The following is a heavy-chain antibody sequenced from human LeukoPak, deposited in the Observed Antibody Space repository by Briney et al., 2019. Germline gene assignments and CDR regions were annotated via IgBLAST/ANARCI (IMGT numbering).Heavy chain of an antibody. CDR1: GSTFTSHA. CDR2: IVVGSGNT. Sequence: SVKVSCNACGSTFTSHAVRWVRQARGQRLEWIGWIVVGSGNTNYAQKFQGRVTITRDMSTSTAYMELSSLRSEDTAVYYCAADGRGGYSSLDAIDIWGQATMVTVSS. D-gene: IGHD1-26*01. V-gene: IGHV1-58*01. J-gene: IGHJ3*02. CDR3: AADGRGGYSSLDAIDI.